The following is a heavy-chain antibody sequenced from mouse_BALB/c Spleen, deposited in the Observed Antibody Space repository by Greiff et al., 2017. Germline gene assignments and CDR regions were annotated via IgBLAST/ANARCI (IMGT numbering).Heavy chain of an antibody. CDR2: IDPANGNT. CDR3: ARRKIHYYGSFDY. D-gene: IGHD1-2*01. V-gene: IGHV14-3*02. Sequence: VQLQQSGAELVKPGASVKLSCTASGFNIKDTYMHWVKQRPEQGLEWIGRIDPANGNTKYDPKFQGKATITADTSSNTAYLQLSSLTSEDTAVYYCARRKIHYYGSFDYWGQGTTLTVSS. J-gene: IGHJ2*01. CDR1: GFNIKDTY.